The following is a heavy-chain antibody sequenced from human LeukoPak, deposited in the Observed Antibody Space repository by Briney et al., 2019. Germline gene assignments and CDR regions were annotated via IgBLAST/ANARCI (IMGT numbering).Heavy chain of an antibody. CDR2: ISYDGSNK. CDR3: ARGETYYYGSGSYLTGYFYYYGMDV. CDR1: GFTFSSYA. D-gene: IGHD3-10*01. J-gene: IGHJ6*02. V-gene: IGHV3-30-3*01. Sequence: GRSLRLSCAASGFTFSSYAMHWDRQAPGKGLEWVAVISYDGSNKYYADSVKGRFTISRDNSKNTLYLQMNSLRAEDTAVYYCARGETYYYGSGSYLTGYFYYYGMDVWGQGTTVTVSS.